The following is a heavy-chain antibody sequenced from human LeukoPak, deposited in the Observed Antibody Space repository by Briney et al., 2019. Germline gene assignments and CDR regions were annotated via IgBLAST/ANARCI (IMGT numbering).Heavy chain of an antibody. D-gene: IGHD6-19*01. CDR3: ARVAAAVAVDY. J-gene: IGHJ4*02. V-gene: IGHV1-2*02. CDR1: GYTFTGYY. CDR2: ISPNSGGT. Sequence: ASVKVSCKASGYTFTGYYMHWVRQAPGQGLEWMGWISPNSGGTNYAQRFRGRVTMTRDTTISTAYMELSRRRSDDTAVYYCARVAAAVAVDYWGQGTLVTVSS.